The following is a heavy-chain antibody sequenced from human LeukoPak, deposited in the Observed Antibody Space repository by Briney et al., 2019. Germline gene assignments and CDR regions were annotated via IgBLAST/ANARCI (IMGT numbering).Heavy chain of an antibody. Sequence: PSETLSLTCAVYGGSFSGYYWSWIRQPPGKGLEWIGEINHSGSTNYNPSLKSRVTISVDTSKNQFSLKLSSVTAADTAVYYCARGRLGVGALGPKQRIRYNWFDPWGRGTLVTVSS. D-gene: IGHD1-26*01. CDR2: INHSGST. CDR1: GGSFSGYY. CDR3: ARGRLGVGALGPKQRIRYNWFDP. J-gene: IGHJ5*02. V-gene: IGHV4-34*01.